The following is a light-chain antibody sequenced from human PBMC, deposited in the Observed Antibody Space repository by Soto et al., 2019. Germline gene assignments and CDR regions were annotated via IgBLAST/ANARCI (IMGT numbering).Light chain of an antibody. CDR2: ENN. J-gene: IGLJ1*01. CDR3: GTWDVSLSTYV. V-gene: IGLV1-51*01. CDR1: SSNIGTMY. Sequence: QAVVTQPPSVSAAPGQTVNISCSGSSSNIGTMYVSWYQHLPGTVPRLLVYENNKRPSGIPDRFSGSKSATSANLGITGLQAEDEADYYCGTWDVSLSTYVFGSGTKLTVL.